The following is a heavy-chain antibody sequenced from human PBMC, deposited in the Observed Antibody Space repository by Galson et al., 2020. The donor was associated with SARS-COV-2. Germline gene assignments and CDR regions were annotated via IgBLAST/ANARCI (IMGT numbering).Heavy chain of an antibody. J-gene: IGHJ6*03. D-gene: IGHD6-13*01. Sequence: SVKVSCKASGGTFSSYAISWVRQAPGQGLEWMGGIIPIFGTANYAQKFQGRVTITADKSTSTAYMELSSLRSEDTAVYYCARGQSSSSSWYYYYMDVWGKGTTVTVSS. CDR3: ARGQSSSSSWYYYYMDV. V-gene: IGHV1-69*06. CDR2: IIPIFGTA. CDR1: GGTFSSYA.